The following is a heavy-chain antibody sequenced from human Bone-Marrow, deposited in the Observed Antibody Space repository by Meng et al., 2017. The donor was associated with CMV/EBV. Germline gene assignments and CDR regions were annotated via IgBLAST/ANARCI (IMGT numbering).Heavy chain of an antibody. CDR1: GYSFTNYW. V-gene: IGHV5-51*01. D-gene: IGHD3-10*01. CDR2: IYPSDSKT. CDR3: ARRDYGSGSYY. J-gene: IGHJ4*02. Sequence: SRKGSGYSFTNYWIGWVRPMPGKGLEWVVIIYPSDSKTRCSPSFQGQVTISADKSISTASLQWSSLKASDTAMYYCARRDYGSGSYYWGQGTLVTVSS.